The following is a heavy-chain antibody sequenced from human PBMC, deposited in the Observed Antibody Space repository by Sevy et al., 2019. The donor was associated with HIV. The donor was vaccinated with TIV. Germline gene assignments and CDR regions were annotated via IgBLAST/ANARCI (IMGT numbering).Heavy chain of an antibody. D-gene: IGHD1-26*01. V-gene: IGHV1-18*01. CDR1: GYTFTIYG. J-gene: IGHJ3*02. Sequence: ASVKVSCKASGYTFTIYGISWVRQAPGQGLEWMGWISGYNGNTNYAQKFQDRVTMTTDTSTGTAYTELRSLRSDDTAVYYCARESGAVGATGYGFDIWGQGTMVTVSS. CDR2: ISGYNGNT. CDR3: ARESGAVGATGYGFDI.